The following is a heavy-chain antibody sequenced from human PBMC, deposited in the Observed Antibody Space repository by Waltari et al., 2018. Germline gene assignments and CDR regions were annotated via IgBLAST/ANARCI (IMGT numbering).Heavy chain of an antibody. CDR2: ISYDGSNK. V-gene: IGHV3-30-3*01. CDR1: GFTFSSYA. CDR3: ACSSSWYNAFDI. Sequence: QVQLVESGGGVVQPGRSLRLSCAASGFTFSSYAMHWVRQAPGKGLEWVAVISYDGSNKYYADSVKGRFTISRDNSKNTLYLQMNSLRAEDTAVYYCACSSSWYNAFDIWGQGTMVTVSS. D-gene: IGHD6-13*01. J-gene: IGHJ3*02.